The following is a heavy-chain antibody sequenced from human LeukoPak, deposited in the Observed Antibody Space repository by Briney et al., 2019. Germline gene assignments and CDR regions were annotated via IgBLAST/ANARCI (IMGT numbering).Heavy chain of an antibody. V-gene: IGHV1-18*01. D-gene: IGHD2-15*01. CDR3: ARSLGFCSNTNCAGDFDY. J-gene: IGHJ4*02. CDR2: ISAFNGDT. CDR1: GYSFASYG. Sequence: ASVKVSCKASGYSFASYGFSWVRQAPGQGLEWMGWISAFNGDTNYAQTLQGRVTMTTDTFTSTAYLEVRSLRSDDTAVYFCARSLGFCSNTNCAGDFDYWGQGTLVTVSS.